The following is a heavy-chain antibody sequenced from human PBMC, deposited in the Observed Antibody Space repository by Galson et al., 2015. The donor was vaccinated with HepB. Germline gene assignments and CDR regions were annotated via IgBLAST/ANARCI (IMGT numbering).Heavy chain of an antibody. CDR3: ARAAGDSSTYANDY. CDR1: GASISSSLYY. D-gene: IGHD5-18*01. V-gene: IGHV4-39*07. J-gene: IGHJ4*02. Sequence: TLSLTCTISGASISSSLYYWVWVRQPPEKGLEWIGSIYYTGNTYYKSSLKSRVTISADMSKNQFSLKVNSVTAADTAVYYCARAAGDSSTYANDYWGQGALVTVSS. CDR2: IYYTGNT.